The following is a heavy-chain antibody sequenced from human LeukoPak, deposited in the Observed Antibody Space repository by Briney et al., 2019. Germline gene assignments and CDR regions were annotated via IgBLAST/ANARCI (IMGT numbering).Heavy chain of an antibody. Sequence: GGSLRLSCAASGFTVSSNYMSWVRQAPGKGLEWVSVIYSGGSTYYADSVKGRFTISRHNSKNTLYLQMNSLRAEDSAVYYCARERAWEVRGGGGFGYWGQGTMVTVSS. CDR2: IYSGGST. V-gene: IGHV3-53*04. J-gene: IGHJ3*01. D-gene: IGHD3-3*01. CDR3: ARERAWEVRGGGGFGY. CDR1: GFTVSSNY.